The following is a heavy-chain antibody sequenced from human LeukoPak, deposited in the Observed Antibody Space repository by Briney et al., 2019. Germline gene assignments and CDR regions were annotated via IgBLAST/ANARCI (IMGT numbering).Heavy chain of an antibody. Sequence: GGSLRLSCAASGFTFSSYGMHWVRQAPGKGLEWVAVISYDGSNKYYADSVKGRFTISRDNSTNTLYLQMNSLRAEDTAVYYCAKGTVAGTLDYWGQGTLVTLSS. J-gene: IGHJ4*02. CDR3: AKGTVAGTLDY. D-gene: IGHD4-23*01. CDR2: ISYDGSNK. CDR1: GFTFSSYG. V-gene: IGHV3-30*18.